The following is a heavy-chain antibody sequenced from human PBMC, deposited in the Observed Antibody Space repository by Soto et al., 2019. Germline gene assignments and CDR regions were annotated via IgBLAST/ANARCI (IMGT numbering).Heavy chain of an antibody. CDR3: AKGRSGSHEYFQH. CDR2: NSGSGGST. CDR1: GFTFSSYA. Sequence: EVQLLESGGGLVQPGGSLRLSCAASGFTFSSYAMSWVRQAPGKGLEWVSANSGSGGSTYYADSVKGRFTISRDNSKNTLYLQMNSLRAEDTAVYYCAKGRSGSHEYFQHWGQGTLVTVSS. D-gene: IGHD1-26*01. V-gene: IGHV3-23*01. J-gene: IGHJ1*01.